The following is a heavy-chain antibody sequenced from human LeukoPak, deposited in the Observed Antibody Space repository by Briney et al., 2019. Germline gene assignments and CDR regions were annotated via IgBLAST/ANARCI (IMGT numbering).Heavy chain of an antibody. CDR1: GGTFSSYA. Sequence: ASVKVSCKASGGTFSSYAISWVRQAPGQGLEWMGRIIPILGIANYAQKFQGRVTITADKSTSTAYMELSSLRSEDTAVYYCARARVPYGDYLRGPLNFDYWGQGTLVTVSS. D-gene: IGHD4-17*01. CDR3: ARARVPYGDYLRGPLNFDY. CDR2: IIPILGIA. V-gene: IGHV1-69*04. J-gene: IGHJ4*02.